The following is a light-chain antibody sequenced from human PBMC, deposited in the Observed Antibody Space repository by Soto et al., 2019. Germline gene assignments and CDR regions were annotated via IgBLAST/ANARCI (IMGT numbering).Light chain of an antibody. J-gene: IGLJ1*01. CDR2: DVS. CDR1: SSDVGGYNY. V-gene: IGLV2-14*01. CDR3: SSYTSSSTRV. Sequence: QSALTQPASVSGSPGQSIAISCTGTSSDVGGYNYVSWYQQHPGKAPKLMIFDVSNRPSGVSDRFSGSKSGNTASLTISGLQAEDDADYYCSSYTSSSTRVFGTGTQLTVL.